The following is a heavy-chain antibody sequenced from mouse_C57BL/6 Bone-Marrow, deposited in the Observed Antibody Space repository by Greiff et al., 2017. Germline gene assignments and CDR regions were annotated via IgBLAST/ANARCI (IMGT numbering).Heavy chain of an antibody. Sequence: VKLVESGPGLVAPSQSLSITCTVSGFSLTSYAISWVRQPPGKGLEWLGVIWTGGGTNYNSALKSRLSISKDNSKSQVFLKMNSLQTDDTARYYCARKRGYYGSSQYYYAMDYWGQGTSVTVSS. CDR2: IWTGGGT. CDR3: ARKRGYYGSSQYYYAMDY. V-gene: IGHV2-9-1*01. D-gene: IGHD1-1*01. J-gene: IGHJ4*01. CDR1: GFSLTSYA.